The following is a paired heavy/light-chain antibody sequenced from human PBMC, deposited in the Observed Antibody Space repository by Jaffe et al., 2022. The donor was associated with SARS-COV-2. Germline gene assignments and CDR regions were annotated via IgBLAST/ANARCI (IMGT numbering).Heavy chain of an antibody. J-gene: IGHJ4*02. CDR3: AGLRGWQRSRPLDY. CDR1: GGSFSGHY. V-gene: IGHV4-34*01. Sequence: QVQLQQWGAGLLKPAETLSLTCAVYGGSFSGHYWSWIRQSPGKGLEWIGEITHSGSTTYNPSLQRRVTMSVDTSKTQFSLKLTSVTAADTAVYYCAGLRGWQRSRPLDYWGQGVLVTVSS. D-gene: IGHD5-12*01. CDR2: ITHSGST.
Light chain of an antibody. V-gene: IGLV1-47*01. CDR3: AAWDDSPSGFV. CDR1: DSNVGSNY. J-gene: IGLJ1*01. Sequence: QSVLTQPPSASGTPGQRVTISCSGSDSNVGSNYVYWYRQLPGAAPKLLIYKNSQRPSGVPDRFSASKSGASASLAITGLRSEDEADYYCAAWDDSPSGFVFGTGTTVTVL. CDR2: KNS.